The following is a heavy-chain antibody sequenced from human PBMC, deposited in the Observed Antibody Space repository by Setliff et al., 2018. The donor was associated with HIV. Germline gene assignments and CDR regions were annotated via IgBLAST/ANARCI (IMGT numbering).Heavy chain of an antibody. CDR3: AKDYTPTFWEYNWFDT. Sequence: PGGSLRLSCTVSGFTFISSTMNWVRQAPGKGLEWVASISSSGSYIHYADSLKGRFTISRDNAKNSQYLLMSDLRAEDTAIYFCAKDYTPTFWEYNWFDTWGQGTLVTVSS. D-gene: IGHD3-3*01. CDR1: GFTFISST. CDR2: ISSSGSYI. J-gene: IGHJ5*02. V-gene: IGHV3-21*04.